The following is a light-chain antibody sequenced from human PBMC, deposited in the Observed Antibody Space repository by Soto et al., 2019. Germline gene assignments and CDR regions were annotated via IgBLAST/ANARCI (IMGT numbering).Light chain of an antibody. Sequence: IGVKQSACTVSLTQGERATLSCRASQSVSSRFLAWYQQKPGQAPRLLIYGASSRATGIPDRFSGSGSGADFTLTISRLEPKDSAVHYCQQYSSSRTFGQGTKVDI. CDR3: QQYSSSRT. J-gene: IGKJ1*01. CDR2: GAS. V-gene: IGKV3-20*01. CDR1: QSVSSRF.